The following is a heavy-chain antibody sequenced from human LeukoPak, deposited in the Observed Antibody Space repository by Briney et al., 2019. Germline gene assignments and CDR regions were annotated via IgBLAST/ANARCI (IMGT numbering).Heavy chain of an antibody. CDR3: ARGGPAGVVAAPPFSY. CDR2: FDPEDGET. CDR1: GYTLTELS. J-gene: IGHJ4*02. V-gene: IGHV1-24*01. Sequence: ASVKVSCRVSGYTLTELSMHWVRQAPGKGLEWMGGFDPEDGETIYAQKFQGRVTMTEDTSTDTAYMELSSLRSDDTAVYYCARGGPAGVVAAPPFSYWGQGTLVTVSS. D-gene: IGHD2-15*01.